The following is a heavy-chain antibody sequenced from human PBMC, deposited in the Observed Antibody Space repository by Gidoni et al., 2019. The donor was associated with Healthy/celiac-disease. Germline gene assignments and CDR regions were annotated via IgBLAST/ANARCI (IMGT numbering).Heavy chain of an antibody. J-gene: IGHJ4*02. V-gene: IGHV3-66*01. CDR1: GFTVSSNY. Sequence: EVQLVESGGNLVQPGGSLRLSCAASGFTVSSNYMSWVRQAPGKGLEWVSVIYSGGSTNYADSVKGRFTISRDNSKNTLYLQMNSLRAEDTAVYYCASVIYSYGYGYWGQGTLVTVSS. CDR2: IYSGGST. CDR3: ASVIYSYGYGY. D-gene: IGHD5-18*01.